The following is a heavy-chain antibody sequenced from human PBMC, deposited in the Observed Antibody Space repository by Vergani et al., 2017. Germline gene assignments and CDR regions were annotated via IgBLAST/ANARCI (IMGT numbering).Heavy chain of an antibody. V-gene: IGHV3-64*01. Sequence: ELQLVESGGGLVQPGGSLRLSCAASGSTVSGNYMTWVRQAPGKGLEYVSAISSNGGSTYYANSVKGRFTISRDNSKNTLYLQMGSLRAEDMAVYYCARDRGSGYYGSGSASFDYWGQGTLVTVSS. CDR1: GSTVSGNY. CDR3: ARDRGSGYYGSGSASFDY. D-gene: IGHD3-10*01. CDR2: ISSNGGST. J-gene: IGHJ4*02.